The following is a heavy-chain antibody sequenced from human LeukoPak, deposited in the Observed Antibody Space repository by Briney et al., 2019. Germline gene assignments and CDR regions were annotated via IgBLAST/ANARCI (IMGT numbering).Heavy chain of an antibody. Sequence: ASVKVSCKASGYTLTSYYMHWVRQAPGQGREWMGLINPTGGSTGYAQKFQGRVTMTRDKSTSTDYMELSSLRSEDTAIYYCARDNSVGDNAWWFDPWGQGTLVTVSS. CDR1: GYTLTSYY. CDR3: ARDNSVGDNAWWFDP. J-gene: IGHJ5*02. CDR2: INPTGGST. V-gene: IGHV1-46*01. D-gene: IGHD1-26*01.